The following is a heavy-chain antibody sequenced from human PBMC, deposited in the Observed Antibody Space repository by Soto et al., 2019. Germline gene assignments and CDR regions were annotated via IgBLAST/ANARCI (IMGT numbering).Heavy chain of an antibody. CDR1: GGSISSSSYY. J-gene: IGHJ3*02. V-gene: IGHV4-61*05. CDR2: IYYSGST. CDR3: ARGGASVANDAFDI. D-gene: IGHD3-16*01. Sequence: TSETLSLTCTVSGGSISSSSYYWGWIRQPPGKGLEWIGYIYYSGSTNYNPSLKSRVTISVDTSKNQFSLKLSSVTAADTAVYYCARGGASVANDAFDIWGQGTMVTVSS.